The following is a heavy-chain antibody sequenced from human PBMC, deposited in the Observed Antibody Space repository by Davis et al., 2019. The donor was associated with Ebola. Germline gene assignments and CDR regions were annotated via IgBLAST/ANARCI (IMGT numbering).Heavy chain of an antibody. Sequence: GESLKISCKGSGYSFTSYWISWVRQMPGKGLEWMGRIDPSDSYTNYSPSFQGHVTISADKSISTAYLQWSSLKASDTAMYYCARGLGYCSSTSCPPFRWGQGTLVTVSS. D-gene: IGHD2-2*01. CDR1: GYSFTSYW. CDR2: IDPSDSYT. J-gene: IGHJ4*02. CDR3: ARGLGYCSSTSCPPFR. V-gene: IGHV5-10-1*01.